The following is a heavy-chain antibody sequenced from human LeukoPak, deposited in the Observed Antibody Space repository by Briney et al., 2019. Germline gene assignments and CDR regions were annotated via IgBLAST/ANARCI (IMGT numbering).Heavy chain of an antibody. D-gene: IGHD3-3*01. Sequence: PGGSLRLSRAASGFTFSIYCMHCVRQAPGKGLVWVSRINSDGRSTSYADSVKGRFTIPRDNAKNTLYLQMNSLRAEDTAVYYCARGQYFWSGYFPFSYYYYMDVWGKGTTVTVSS. CDR1: GFTFSIYC. J-gene: IGHJ6*03. CDR3: ARGQYFWSGYFPFSYYYYMDV. CDR2: INSDGRST. V-gene: IGHV3-74*01.